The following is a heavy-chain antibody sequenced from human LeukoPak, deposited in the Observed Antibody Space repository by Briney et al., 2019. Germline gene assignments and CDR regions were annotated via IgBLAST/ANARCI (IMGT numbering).Heavy chain of an antibody. CDR3: GRVAAGIGFFQH. V-gene: IGHV4-38-2*02. D-gene: IGHD6-13*01. Sequence: PETLSLTCIVSGYSISSGYYWGWIRQPPGKGLEWIGNINHSGSTYYNPSLKSPVTPSLDTSTNQLSMKLSSVTAADTAVYYCGRVAAGIGFFQHWGQGTLVTVSS. CDR1: GYSISSGYY. J-gene: IGHJ1*01. CDR2: INHSGST.